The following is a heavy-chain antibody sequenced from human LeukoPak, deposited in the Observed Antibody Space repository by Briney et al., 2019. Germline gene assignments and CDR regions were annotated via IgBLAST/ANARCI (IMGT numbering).Heavy chain of an antibody. CDR2: ISPYNGNT. Sequence: ASVKVSCKASGYTFTGYGLSWVRQAPGQGPECMGWISPYNGNTNYSQTFQGRVTMTTDTSTSTAYMELRSLRSEDTAVYYCAKGIAVAGTFDPWGQGTLVTVSS. V-gene: IGHV1-18*01. D-gene: IGHD6-19*01. J-gene: IGHJ5*02. CDR1: GYTFTGYG. CDR3: AKGIAVAGTFDP.